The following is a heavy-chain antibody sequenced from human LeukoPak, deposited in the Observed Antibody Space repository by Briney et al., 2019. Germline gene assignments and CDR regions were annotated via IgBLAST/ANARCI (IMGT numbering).Heavy chain of an antibody. CDR3: ARALVNPTLDS. D-gene: IGHD3-10*01. CDR2: INPDGGNT. J-gene: IGHJ5*01. Sequence: ASVKVSCKGSGYTFITYYMHGVRQAPAQGLEWVGQINPDGGNTRYAQRFHGRVILSTDMSMSTVYMEVSSLRSDDTAVYYCARALVNPTLDSWGQGTLVTVSS. CDR1: GYTFITYY. V-gene: IGHV1-46*01.